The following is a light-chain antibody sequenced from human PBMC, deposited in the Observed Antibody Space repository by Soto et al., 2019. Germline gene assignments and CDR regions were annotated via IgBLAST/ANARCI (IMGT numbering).Light chain of an antibody. CDR1: QNIGNW. CDR3: QQYNSYWT. V-gene: IGKV1-5*03. Sequence: DIQMTQSPSTLSASVGDRVTITCRASQNIGNWLACYQQKPGKAPNLLIYKSSNLESGVPSRFSGSGPATEFTLTISSLKPDDFATYYCQQYNSYWTFGKGTKVEIK. J-gene: IGKJ1*01. CDR2: KSS.